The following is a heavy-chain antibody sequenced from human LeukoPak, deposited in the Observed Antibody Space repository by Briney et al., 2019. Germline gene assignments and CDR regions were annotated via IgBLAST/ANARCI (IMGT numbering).Heavy chain of an antibody. V-gene: IGHV3-7*01. CDR3: ARANTYYDFWSGYYTLDY. CDR2: IKQDGSEK. J-gene: IGHJ4*02. D-gene: IGHD3-3*01. Sequence: HSGGSLRLSCVVSGFTFSSHSMNWVRQAPGKGLEWVANIKQDGSEKYYVDSVKGRFTISRDNAKNSLYLQMNSLRAEDTAVYYCARANTYYDFWSGYYTLDYWGQGTLVTVSS. CDR1: GFTFSSHS.